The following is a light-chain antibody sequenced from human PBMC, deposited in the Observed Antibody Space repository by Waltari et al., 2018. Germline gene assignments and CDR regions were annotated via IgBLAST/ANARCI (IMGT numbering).Light chain of an antibody. CDR1: QTLLDSSNNRNY. V-gene: IGKV4-1*01. CDR3: QQYYSPPPLFT. J-gene: IGKJ3*01. CDR2: WAS. Sequence: DIVMTQSPDSLAVSLGERATINCKSSQTLLDSSNNRNYLAWYQQKPGQPPKLLIYWASSRESGVPDRFSGSGSGTGFTLTITSLQAEDVAVYYCQQYYSPPPLFTFGPGTKVDIK.